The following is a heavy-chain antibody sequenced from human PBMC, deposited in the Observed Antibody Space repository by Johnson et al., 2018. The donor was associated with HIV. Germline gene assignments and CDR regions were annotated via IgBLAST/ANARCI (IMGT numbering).Heavy chain of an antibody. CDR3: ARSVGYCSGGSCSPDAFDI. J-gene: IGHJ3*02. D-gene: IGHD2-15*01. CDR2: ISYDGSNK. V-gene: IGHV3-30*04. Sequence: QVQLVESGGGVVQPGRSLRLSCAASGFTFSSYAMHWVRQAPGKGLEWVAVISYDGSNKYYADSVKGRITISRDNSKNTLYVQMNSLRAEDTAVYYCARSVGYCSGGSCSPDAFDIWGQGTMVTVSS. CDR1: GFTFSSYA.